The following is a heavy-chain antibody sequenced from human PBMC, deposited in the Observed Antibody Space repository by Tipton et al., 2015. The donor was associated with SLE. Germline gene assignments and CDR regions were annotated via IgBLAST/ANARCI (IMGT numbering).Heavy chain of an antibody. CDR2: INSDGSST. V-gene: IGHV3-74*01. J-gene: IGHJ4*02. CDR1: GFTFSSYA. CDR3: ARDMDNWNDLPPDY. Sequence: SLRLSCAASGFTFSSYAMSWVRQAPGKGLVWVSRINSDGSSTSYADSVKGRFTISRDNAKNTLYLQMNSLRAEDTAVYYCARDMDNWNDLPPDYWGQGTLVTVSS. D-gene: IGHD1-1*01.